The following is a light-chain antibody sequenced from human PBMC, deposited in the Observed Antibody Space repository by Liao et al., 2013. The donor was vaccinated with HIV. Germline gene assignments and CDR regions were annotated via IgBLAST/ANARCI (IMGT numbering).Light chain of an antibody. CDR3: QVWDSSSDHVV. J-gene: IGLJ2*01. CDR1: NIGGKS. Sequence: SYELTQPPSVSVAPGETAKITCGGNNIGGKSVHWYQQRPGQAPVLVISFNTDRPSGIPERFSGSSSGSTATLTISRVEAGDEADYYCQVWDSSSDHVVFGGGTKLTVL. V-gene: IGLV3-21*04. CDR2: FNT.